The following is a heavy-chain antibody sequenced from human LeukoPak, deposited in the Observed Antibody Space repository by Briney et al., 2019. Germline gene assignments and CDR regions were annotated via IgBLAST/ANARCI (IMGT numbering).Heavy chain of an antibody. D-gene: IGHD3-22*01. V-gene: IGHV4-59*01. J-gene: IGHJ3*02. Sequence: SETLSLTCTVSGGSISSYYWSWIRQPPGKGLEWMGYIHYSGSTNYNPYLKSRVTISVDTYKNQISLKLRSGTAADTAVYYCARVPTYYYDSSGYAPHDAFDIWGQGTMVTVSS. CDR2: IHYSGST. CDR1: GGSISSYY. CDR3: ARVPTYYYDSSGYAPHDAFDI.